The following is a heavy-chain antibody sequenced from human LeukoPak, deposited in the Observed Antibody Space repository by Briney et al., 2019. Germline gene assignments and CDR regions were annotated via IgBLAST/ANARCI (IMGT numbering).Heavy chain of an antibody. D-gene: IGHD3-22*01. CDR2: IYYSGST. V-gene: IGHV4-39*07. Sequence: PSETLSLTCTVSGGSISSSSYYWGWIRQPPGKGLEWIGSIYYSGSTYYNPSLKSRVTISVDTSKNQFSLKLSSVTAADTAVYYCARDLYDSSGFTFDYWGQGTLVTVSS. CDR1: GGSISSSSYY. CDR3: ARDLYDSSGFTFDY. J-gene: IGHJ4*02.